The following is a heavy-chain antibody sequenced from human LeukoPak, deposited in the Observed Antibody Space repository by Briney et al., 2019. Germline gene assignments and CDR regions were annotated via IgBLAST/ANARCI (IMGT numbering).Heavy chain of an antibody. CDR3: AKRIQSAMAMGY. J-gene: IGHJ4*02. D-gene: IGHD5-18*01. CDR2: ISVSGNT. CDR1: GFTFSIYA. Sequence: TGGSLRLSCAASGFTFSIYAMSWVRQGPGKGLEWVSAISVSGNTYHADSVKGRFTISRDNSKNTMYLQMNSLRAEDTAVYYCAKRIQSAMAMGYWGQGTLVTVSS. V-gene: IGHV3-23*01.